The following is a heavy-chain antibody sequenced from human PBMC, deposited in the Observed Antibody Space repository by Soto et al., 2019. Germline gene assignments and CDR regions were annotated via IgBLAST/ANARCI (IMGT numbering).Heavy chain of an antibody. Sequence: QVQLVQSGAEVKKPGSSVKVSCKASGGTFSSYAISWVRQASGQGLEWMGGLIPILGTANYAQKFQGRVTITADESTSTAYKELSSLRSEDTAVYYCASQALPNYYYYGMDVWGQGTTFTVSS. J-gene: IGHJ6*02. D-gene: IGHD2-2*01. CDR2: LIPILGTA. CDR3: ASQALPNYYYYGMDV. V-gene: IGHV1-69*12. CDR1: GGTFSSYA.